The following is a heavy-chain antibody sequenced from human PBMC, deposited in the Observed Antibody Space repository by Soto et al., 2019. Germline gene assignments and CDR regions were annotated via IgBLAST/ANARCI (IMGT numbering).Heavy chain of an antibody. D-gene: IGHD2-8*02. CDR2: IYYSGST. Sequence: QVQLQESGPGLVKPSQTLSLTCTVSGGSISSGGYYWSWIRQHPGKGLEWIGYIYYSGSTYYNPSLKGRVTMSVDTSKHQSSLKLSSVTAADTAGYYCARDGTGYPDIWGQGRMVTVSS. CDR1: GGSISSGGYY. V-gene: IGHV4-31*03. CDR3: ARDGTGYPDI. J-gene: IGHJ3*02.